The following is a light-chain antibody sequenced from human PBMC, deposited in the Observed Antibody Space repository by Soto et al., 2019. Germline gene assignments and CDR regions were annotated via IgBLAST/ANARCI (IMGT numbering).Light chain of an antibody. V-gene: IGLV2-11*01. Sequence: QSALTQPRSVSGSPGQSVTISCTGTSSDVGGYNYVSRYQQHPGKAPKLMIYDVSKRPSGVPDRFSGSKSGYTASLTISGLQAEDEADYYCCSYAGSYTFVVFGGGTKLTVL. CDR1: SSDVGGYNY. CDR3: CSYAGSYTFVV. CDR2: DVS. J-gene: IGLJ2*01.